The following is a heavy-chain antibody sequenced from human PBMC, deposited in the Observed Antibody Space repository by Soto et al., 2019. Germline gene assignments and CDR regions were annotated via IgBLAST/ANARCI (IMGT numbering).Heavy chain of an antibody. J-gene: IGHJ4*02. D-gene: IGHD3-22*01. V-gene: IGHV1-69*12. Sequence: QVQLVQSGAEVKKPGSSVKVSCKASGGTFSSYAISWVRQAPGQGLEWMGGIIPIFGTANYAQKFQGRVTITADESTSTAYMELSSLRSEDTAVYYCARAPDYYDSSGYYRGYFDYWGQGTLVTVSS. CDR3: ARAPDYYDSSGYYRGYFDY. CDR1: GGTFSSYA. CDR2: IIPIFGTA.